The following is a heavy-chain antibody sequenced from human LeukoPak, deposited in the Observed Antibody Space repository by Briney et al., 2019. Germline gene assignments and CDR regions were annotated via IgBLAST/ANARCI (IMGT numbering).Heavy chain of an antibody. CDR1: TLTFSSYS. D-gene: IGHD6-13*01. CDR2: ISASGGDT. Sequence: GGSLRLSCVVDTLTFSSYSMSWVRQAPGKGLDWVSGISASGGDTWYPDSVKGRFTISRDNSKNTLFLQMRSLRVEDTAMYYCAEAAAVSEYWGQGTLVTVSS. J-gene: IGHJ4*02. CDR3: AEAAAVSEY. V-gene: IGHV3-23*01.